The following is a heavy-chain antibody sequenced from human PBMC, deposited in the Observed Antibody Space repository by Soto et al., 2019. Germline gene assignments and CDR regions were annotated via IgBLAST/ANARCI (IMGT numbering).Heavy chain of an antibody. J-gene: IGHJ5*02. D-gene: IGHD2-21*02. CDR3: ARGDVNWFDP. CDR2: IDPKSGVT. V-gene: IGHV1-2*02. CDR1: GYSFVGYY. Sequence: GASVKVSCKASGYSFVGYYMHWVRQAPVQGLEWMGWIDPKSGVTNYAQKFQGRVTMTRDTSITTAYMELSSLRSDDTAVYYCARGDVNWFDPWGQGTLVTVSS.